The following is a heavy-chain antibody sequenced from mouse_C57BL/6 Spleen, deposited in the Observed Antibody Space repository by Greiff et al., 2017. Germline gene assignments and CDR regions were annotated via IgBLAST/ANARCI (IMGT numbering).Heavy chain of an antibody. J-gene: IGHJ4*01. V-gene: IGHV1-82*01. CDR1: GYAFSSSW. CDR2: IYPGVGDT. Sequence: VQLQQSGPELVKPGASVKISCKASGYAFSSSWMNWVKQRPGKGLEWIGRIYPGVGDTNYNGKFKGKATLTADKSSSTAYMQLSSLTSEDSAVYFCARRGDGNYVAMDYWGQGTSVTVSS. D-gene: IGHD2-1*01. CDR3: ARRGDGNYVAMDY.